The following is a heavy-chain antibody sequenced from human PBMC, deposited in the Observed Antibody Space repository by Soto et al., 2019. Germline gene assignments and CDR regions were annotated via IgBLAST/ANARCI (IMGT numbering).Heavy chain of an antibody. Sequence: TGGSLRLSXAASGFTFDDYAMHWVRQVPGKGLEWVSGINWNSGSIGYGDSVKGRFAISRDNAKNSLHLQMNSLSAEDTAFYYCVKDESINWYSGHFRHWGQGTLVTVSS. CDR3: VKDESINWYSGHFRH. CDR1: GFTFDDYA. CDR2: INWNSGSI. J-gene: IGHJ1*01. D-gene: IGHD6-13*01. V-gene: IGHV3-9*01.